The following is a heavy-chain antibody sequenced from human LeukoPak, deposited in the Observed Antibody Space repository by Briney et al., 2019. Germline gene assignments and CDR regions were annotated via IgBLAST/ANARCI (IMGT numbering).Heavy chain of an antibody. CDR2: VSYTGIT. V-gene: IGHV4-59*12. D-gene: IGHD6-13*01. CDR1: GGSISSYY. J-gene: IGHJ4*02. Sequence: PSETLSLTCTVSGGSISSYYWSWIRQPPGKGLEWIGYVSYTGITKINPSLKSRVTMSVDTSKNQFSLKLSSVTAADTAVFYCARDRQQLVRGDYFDYWGQGTLVTVSS. CDR3: ARDRQQLVRGDYFDY.